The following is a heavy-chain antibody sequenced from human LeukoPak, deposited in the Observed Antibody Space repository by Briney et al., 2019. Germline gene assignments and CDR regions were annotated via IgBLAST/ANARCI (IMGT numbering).Heavy chain of an antibody. CDR1: GFTFSSYS. D-gene: IGHD3-10*02. Sequence: GSLRLSCAASGFTFSSYSMNWVRQAPGKGLEWVANIKQDGSEKYYVDSVKGRFTISRDNAKNSLYLQMNSLRAEDTAVYYCARAGRKSRGVDLVRKKETGYYYYMDVWGKGTTVTVSS. CDR2: IKQDGSEK. V-gene: IGHV3-7*01. CDR3: ARAGRKSRGVDLVRKKETGYYYYMDV. J-gene: IGHJ6*03.